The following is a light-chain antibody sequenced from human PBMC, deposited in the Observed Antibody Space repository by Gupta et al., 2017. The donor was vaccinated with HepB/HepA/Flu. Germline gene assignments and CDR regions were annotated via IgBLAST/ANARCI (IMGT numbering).Light chain of an antibody. V-gene: IGKV3-15*01. CDR1: QSISGR. CDR2: GAS. Sequence: ELVLTQSPATLSVSPGERATLSCRASQSISGRLAWYQQKPGQAPRLLIYGASARATGIPARFSGSGSGTEFTLTISSLQSEDFAVYYCQQYNNWPRTFGQGTKVEIK. J-gene: IGKJ1*01. CDR3: QQYNNWPRT.